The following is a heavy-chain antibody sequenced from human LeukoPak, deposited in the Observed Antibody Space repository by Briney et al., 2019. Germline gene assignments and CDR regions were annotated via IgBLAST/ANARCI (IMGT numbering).Heavy chain of an antibody. CDR2: IYWNDDK. CDR1: GGSISNYYWT. Sequence: TLSLTCTVSGGSISNYYWTWIRQPPGKALEWLALIYWNDDKRYSPSLKSRLTITKDTSKNQVVLTMTNMDPVDTATYYCAHSPTRRDAFDIWGQGTMVTVSS. J-gene: IGHJ3*02. CDR3: AHSPTRRDAFDI. V-gene: IGHV2-5*01.